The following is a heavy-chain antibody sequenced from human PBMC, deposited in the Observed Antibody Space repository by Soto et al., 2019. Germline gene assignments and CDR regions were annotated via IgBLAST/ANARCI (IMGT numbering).Heavy chain of an antibody. CDR3: ARERPGNHPFDY. D-gene: IGHD6-13*01. CDR2: IDAGNGNT. V-gene: IGHV1-3*01. CDR1: GYTFTNYA. Sequence: GASVKVSCKASGYTFTNYAIHWVRQAPGQRLEWMAWIDAGNGNTKYSQKFQGRVTVTTYTSASTAFMELTSLRSEDTAVFYCARERPGNHPFDYWGQGTLVTVSS. J-gene: IGHJ4*02.